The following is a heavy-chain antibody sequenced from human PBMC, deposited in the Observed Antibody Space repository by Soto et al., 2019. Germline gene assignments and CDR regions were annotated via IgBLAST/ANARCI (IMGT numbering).Heavy chain of an antibody. CDR2: IIPIFGTA. Sequence: ASVKVSCKASGGTFSSYAISWVRQAPGQGLEWMGGIIPIFGTANYAQKFQGRVTITADESTSTAYMELSSLRSEDTAVYYCVTGETNGYYYGMDVWGQGTTVTVSS. V-gene: IGHV1-69*13. D-gene: IGHD2-8*01. CDR3: VTGETNGYYYGMDV. J-gene: IGHJ6*02. CDR1: GGTFSSYA.